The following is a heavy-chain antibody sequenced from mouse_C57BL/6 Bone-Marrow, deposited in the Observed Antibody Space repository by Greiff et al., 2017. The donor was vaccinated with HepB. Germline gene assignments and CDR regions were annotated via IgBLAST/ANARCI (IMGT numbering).Heavy chain of an antibody. CDR1: GFTFSDFY. J-gene: IGHJ1*03. Sequence: EVQGVESGGGLVQSGRSLRLSCATSGFTFSDFYMEWVRQAPGKGLEWIAASRNKANDYTTEYSASVTGRFIVSRDTSQSILYLQMNAMRAGDTAIYYYERYGSWYFDVWGTGTTVTVSS. D-gene: IGHD1-1*01. CDR3: ERYGSWYFDV. V-gene: IGHV7-1*01. CDR2: SRNKANDYTT.